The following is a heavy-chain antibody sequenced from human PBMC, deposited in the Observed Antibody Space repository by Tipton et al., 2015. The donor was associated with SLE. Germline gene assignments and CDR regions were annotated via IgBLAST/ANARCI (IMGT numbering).Heavy chain of an antibody. D-gene: IGHD2-2*01. CDR3: AKNPAAAPDDY. CDR2: IYTDGST. CDR1: GASISSGSYY. V-gene: IGHV4-61*09. J-gene: IGHJ4*02. Sequence: TLSLTCTVSGASISSGSYYWSWIRQPAGKGLEWIGHIYTDGSTNYNPSLKSRVSLSVDTSKNQFSLKLSSVTAADTAVYYCAKNPAAAPDDYWGPGTLVTVSS.